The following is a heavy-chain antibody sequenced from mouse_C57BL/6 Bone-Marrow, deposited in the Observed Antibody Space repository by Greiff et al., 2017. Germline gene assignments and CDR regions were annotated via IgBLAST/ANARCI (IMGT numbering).Heavy chain of an antibody. CDR3: ARLYGSRGYFDV. CDR1: GYTFTSYW. D-gene: IGHD1-1*01. V-gene: IGHV1-64*01. Sequence: VQLQQSGAELVKPGASVKLSCKASGYTFTSYWMHWVKQRPGQGLEWIGMIHPNSGSTKYNEKFKSKATLTVDKSSSTVYMQLSSLTSEDSAVYYCARLYGSRGYFDVWGTGTTVTVSS. J-gene: IGHJ1*03. CDR2: IHPNSGST.